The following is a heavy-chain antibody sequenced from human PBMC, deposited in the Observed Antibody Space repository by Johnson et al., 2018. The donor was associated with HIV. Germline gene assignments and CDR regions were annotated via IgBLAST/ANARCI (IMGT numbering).Heavy chain of an antibody. V-gene: IGHV3-66*02. CDR2: TGSGART. CDR3: ARGRSLRSVAGDDAFDI. Sequence: VQLVESGGGLVQPGGSLRLSCGASGFSVSNTYMNWVRQAPGKGLEWVSSVTGSGARTYSHYADSVKGRFTISRDNSKNTLYLQMNSLRAEDTAVYYCARGRSLRSVAGDDAFDIWGQGTMVTVSS. J-gene: IGHJ3*02. D-gene: IGHD6-19*01. CDR1: GFSVSNTY.